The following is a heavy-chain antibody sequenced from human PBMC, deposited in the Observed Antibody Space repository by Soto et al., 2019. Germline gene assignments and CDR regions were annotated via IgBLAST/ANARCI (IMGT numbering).Heavy chain of an antibody. CDR3: ARGDMTVVQGYWFDY. D-gene: IGHD4-4*01. Sequence: GGSLRLSCAASGFTFSTYAMTWVRQAPGKGLEWVSVISSSGGSTYYADSVKGRFTISRDNSKNTLYLQMNSLRVEDTAVYYCARGDMTVVQGYWFDYWGQGTLVTVSS. V-gene: IGHV3-23*01. J-gene: IGHJ5*01. CDR1: GFTFSTYA. CDR2: ISSSGGST.